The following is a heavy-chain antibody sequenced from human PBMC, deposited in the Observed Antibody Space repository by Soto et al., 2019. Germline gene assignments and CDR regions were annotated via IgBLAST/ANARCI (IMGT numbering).Heavy chain of an antibody. D-gene: IGHD4-17*01. CDR2: INPNSGGT. Sequence: QVQLVQSGAEVKKPGASVKVSCKASGYTFTGYYMHWVRQAPGQGLEWMGWINPNSGGTNYAQKFQGWVTMTWDTSLSTGYMELSRLRSDDTAVYYCARAMTTVTNNWFDPWGQGTLVTVSS. CDR1: GYTFTGYY. CDR3: ARAMTTVTNNWFDP. J-gene: IGHJ5*02. V-gene: IGHV1-2*04.